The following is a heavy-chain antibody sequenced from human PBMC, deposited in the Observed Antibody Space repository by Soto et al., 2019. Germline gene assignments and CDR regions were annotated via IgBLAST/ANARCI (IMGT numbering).Heavy chain of an antibody. CDR3: ARAPVGLDTISYFDY. CDR2: IYNGGST. D-gene: IGHD3-3*01. V-gene: IGHV4-30-4*01. CDR1: GDSVSIFGFH. J-gene: IGHJ4*02. Sequence: PSYSLALTCTFSGDSVSIFGFHGSWLSRPPGKGLEWIGYIYNGGSTYYRPSLESRMHMSLDATRNHYSLRLTSVTVADTAVYFCARAPVGLDTISYFDYSAQGKLVTVSS.